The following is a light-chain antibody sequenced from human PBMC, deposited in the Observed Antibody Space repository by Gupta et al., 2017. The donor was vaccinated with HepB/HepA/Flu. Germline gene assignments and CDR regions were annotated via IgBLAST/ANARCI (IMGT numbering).Light chain of an antibody. CDR3: HSYDSSVTGWV. CDR2: GDT. J-gene: IGLJ3*02. CDR1: NSNIGAGYD. Sequence: QSVLTQPPSVSGAPGQRVPISCTGSNSNIGAGYDVHWYQHLPGTAPKLLIFGDTNRPSGVPDRFSGSKSGTSASLAITGLQAEDEADYYCHSYDSSVTGWVFGGGTRLTVL. V-gene: IGLV1-40*01.